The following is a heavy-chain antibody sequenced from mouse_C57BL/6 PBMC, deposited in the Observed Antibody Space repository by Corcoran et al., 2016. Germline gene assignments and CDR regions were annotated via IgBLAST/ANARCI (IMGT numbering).Heavy chain of an antibody. J-gene: IGHJ3*01. D-gene: IGHD1-1*02. CDR1: GYTFTDYN. V-gene: IGHV1-18*01. Sequence: EVQLQQSGPELVKPGASVKIPCKASGYTFTDYNMDWVKQSHGKSLEWIGDINPNNGGTIYNQKFKGKATLTVDKSSSTAYMELRSLTSEDTAVYYCAREAYGPWFAYWGQGTLVTVSA. CDR2: INPNNGGT. CDR3: AREAYGPWFAY.